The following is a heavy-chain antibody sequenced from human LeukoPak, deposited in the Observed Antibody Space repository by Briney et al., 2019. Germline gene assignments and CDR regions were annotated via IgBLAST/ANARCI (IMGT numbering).Heavy chain of an antibody. J-gene: IGHJ4*02. CDR2: ISHSGST. V-gene: IGHV4-34*01. CDR3: ARGQDSSVYFSFGY. CDR1: GGSFSGYY. Sequence: SETLSLTCAVYGGSFSGYYWSWIRQPPGKGLEWIGEISHSGSTNYNPSLKSRVTISVDTSKNQFSLKLSSVTAADTAVYYCARGQDSSVYFSFGYWGQGTLVTVSS. D-gene: IGHD5/OR15-5a*01.